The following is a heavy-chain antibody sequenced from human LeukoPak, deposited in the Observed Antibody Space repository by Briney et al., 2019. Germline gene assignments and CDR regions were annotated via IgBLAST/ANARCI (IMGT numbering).Heavy chain of an antibody. V-gene: IGHV1-2*02. Sequence: ASVKVSCKASGYTFTGYYIHWVRQAPGQGLEWMGCINPNSGDTNYAQMFQGRVTLTRDTSISTAYMELTTLTSDDTAIYYCARGHRIINGLDVWGQGTTVIVSS. CDR1: GYTFTGYY. CDR3: ARGHRIINGLDV. J-gene: IGHJ6*02. CDR2: INPNSGDT.